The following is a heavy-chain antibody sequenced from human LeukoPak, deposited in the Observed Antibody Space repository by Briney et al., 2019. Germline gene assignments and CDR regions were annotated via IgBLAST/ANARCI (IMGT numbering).Heavy chain of an antibody. CDR2: IKSRTDGGTT. J-gene: IGHJ4*02. Sequence: GGSLRLSCAASGFTFSKAWLTWVRQAPGKGLEWVGHIKSRTDGGTTDYATPVKGRFTISRDDSKNTLSLQMNSLKIEDTAVYYCTTDAASGSADYWGQGTLVTVSS. CDR3: TTDAASGSADY. CDR1: GFTFSKAW. D-gene: IGHD3-10*01. V-gene: IGHV3-15*01.